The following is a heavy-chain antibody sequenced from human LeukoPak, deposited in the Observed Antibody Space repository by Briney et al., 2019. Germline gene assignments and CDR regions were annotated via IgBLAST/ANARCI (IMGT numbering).Heavy chain of an antibody. CDR1: GFSLSTSGMC. CDR3: ARYLYGDSASYFDY. D-gene: IGHD4-17*01. CDR2: IDWDDDK. J-gene: IGHJ4*02. V-gene: IGHV2-70*01. Sequence: SGPTLVNPTQTLTLTCIFSGFSLSTSGMCVSWIRQPPGKALEWLALIDWDDDKYYSTSLKTRLTISKDTSKNQVVLTMTNMDPVDTATYYCARYLYGDSASYFDYWGQGTLVIVSS.